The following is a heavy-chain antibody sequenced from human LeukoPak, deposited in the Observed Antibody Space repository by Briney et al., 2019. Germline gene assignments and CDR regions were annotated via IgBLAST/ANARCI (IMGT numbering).Heavy chain of an antibody. CDR1: GGSISSGDYY. Sequence: SETLSLTCTVSGGSISSGDYYWSWIRQPPGKGLEWIGYIYYSGSTYYNPSLKSRVTISVDTSKHQFSLKLSSVTAADTAVYYCARVLLAYCGGDCYPYYYYYYMDVWGKGTTVTVSS. CDR3: ARVLLAYCGGDCYPYYYYYYMDV. J-gene: IGHJ6*03. CDR2: IYYSGST. D-gene: IGHD2-21*01. V-gene: IGHV4-30-4*08.